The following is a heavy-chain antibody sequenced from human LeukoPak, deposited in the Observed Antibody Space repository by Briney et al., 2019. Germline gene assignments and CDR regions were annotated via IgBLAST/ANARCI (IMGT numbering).Heavy chain of an antibody. D-gene: IGHD1-26*01. CDR3: TRLLKVGDPKGGAFDY. CDR1: GGSISSSSYY. J-gene: IGHJ4*02. CDR2: IYYSGST. Sequence: SETLSLTCTVSGGSISSSSYYWGWIRQPPGKGLEWIGSIYYSGSTYYNPSLKSRVTISVDTSKNQFSLKLSSVTAADTAVYYCTRLLKVGDPKGGAFDYWGQGTLVTVSS. V-gene: IGHV4-39*01.